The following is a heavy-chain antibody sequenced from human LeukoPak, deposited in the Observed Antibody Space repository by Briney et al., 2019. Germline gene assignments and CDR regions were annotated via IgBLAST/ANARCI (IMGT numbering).Heavy chain of an antibody. Sequence: PSETLSLTCSVSGGSVSSYYWSWIRQPPGKGLEWIGYVYYTGSTNYNPSLKSRVTMFEDKSKNQFSLRLYSVTVADTAVYYCARHFADSRSSYFDYWGQGRLVTVSS. CDR3: ARHFADSRSSYFDY. CDR2: VYYTGST. J-gene: IGHJ4*02. D-gene: IGHD6-6*01. CDR1: GGSVSSYY. V-gene: IGHV4-59*08.